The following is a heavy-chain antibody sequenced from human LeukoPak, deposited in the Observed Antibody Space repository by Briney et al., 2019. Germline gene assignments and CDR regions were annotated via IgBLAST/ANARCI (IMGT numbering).Heavy chain of an antibody. J-gene: IGHJ4*02. CDR2: ISSSSSSI. V-gene: IGHV3-48*04. D-gene: IGHD4-11*01. Sequence: GGSLRLSCAASGFTFSSYNMNWVRQAPGKGLEWVSYISSSSSSIYYADSVRGRFTISRDNTKNSLYLQVNSLRAEDTAVYYCARDRRWTATTVTYFDYWGQGTLVTVSS. CDR3: ARDRRWTATTVTYFDY. CDR1: GFTFSSYN.